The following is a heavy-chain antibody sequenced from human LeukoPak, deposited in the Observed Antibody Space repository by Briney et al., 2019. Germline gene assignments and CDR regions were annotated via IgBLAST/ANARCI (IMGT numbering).Heavy chain of an antibody. CDR1: GGSLSGYY. J-gene: IGHJ6*03. CDR3: ARGRSVVVPAARQTSGYYRITSKSYYMDV. V-gene: IGHV4-34*01. CDR2: INHSGST. Sequence: PSETLSLTCAVYGGSLSGYYWSWIRQPPGKGLEWIGEINHSGSTNYNPSLKSRVTISVDTSKNQFSLKLSSVTAADTAVYYCARGRSVVVPAARQTSGYYRITSKSYYMDVWGKGTTVTVSS. D-gene: IGHD2-2*01.